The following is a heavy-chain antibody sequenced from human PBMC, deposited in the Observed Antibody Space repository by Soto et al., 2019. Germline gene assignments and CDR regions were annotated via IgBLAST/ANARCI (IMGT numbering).Heavy chain of an antibody. CDR3: ASSQKGYNWNYFDH. J-gene: IGHJ4*02. D-gene: IGHD1-20*01. V-gene: IGHV4-39*01. CDR1: GGSISGSYYY. Sequence: SETLSLTCAVSGGSISGSYYYWGWLRQSPGRGPEWIGSVFYTGFTSYNPSLESRVSVSVDTSKDQFSLKVSAVTAADTAVYYCASSQKGYNWNYFDHWGQGALVTVSS. CDR2: VFYTGFT.